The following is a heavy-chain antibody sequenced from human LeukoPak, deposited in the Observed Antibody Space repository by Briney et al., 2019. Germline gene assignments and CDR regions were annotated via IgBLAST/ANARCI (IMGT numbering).Heavy chain of an antibody. CDR1: GFTFSSYA. CDR3: AKDWSSGYYYDAFDI. CDR2: ISGSGGST. J-gene: IGHJ3*02. V-gene: IGHV3-23*01. D-gene: IGHD3-22*01. Sequence: GGSLRLSCAASGFTFSSYAMSWVRQAPGKGLEWVSAISGSGGSTYYADSVKGRFTISRDNSKNTLYLQMNSLRAEDTAVYYCAKDWSSGYYYDAFDIWSQGTMVTVSS.